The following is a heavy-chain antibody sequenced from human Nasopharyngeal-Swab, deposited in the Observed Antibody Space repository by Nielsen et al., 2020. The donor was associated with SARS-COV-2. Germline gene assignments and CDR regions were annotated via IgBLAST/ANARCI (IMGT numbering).Heavy chain of an antibody. V-gene: IGHV3-53*01. Sequence: GEPLKISCAASGFTVSSNYMSWVRQAPGKGLEWVSVIYSGGSTYYADSVKGRFTISRDNSKNTLYLQMNSLRAEDTAVYYCAGSSSWYTTRHDYWGQGTLVTVSS. J-gene: IGHJ4*02. CDR2: IYSGGST. D-gene: IGHD6-13*01. CDR3: AGSSSWYTTRHDY. CDR1: GFTVSSNY.